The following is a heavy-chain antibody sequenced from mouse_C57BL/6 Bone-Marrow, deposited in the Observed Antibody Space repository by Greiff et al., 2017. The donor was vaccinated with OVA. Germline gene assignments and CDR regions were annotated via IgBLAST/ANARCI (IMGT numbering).Heavy chain of an antibody. J-gene: IGHJ4*01. Sequence: QVQLQQPGAELVKPGASVKLSCTASGYTFTSYWMHWVKQRPGQGLEWIGMIHPNSGSTNYNEKFKSKATLTVDKSSSTAYMQLSSLTSEDSAVYYCASQLFYYYAMDYWGQGTSVTVSS. V-gene: IGHV1-64*01. D-gene: IGHD4-1*02. CDR1: GYTFTSYW. CDR2: IHPNSGST. CDR3: ASQLFYYYAMDY.